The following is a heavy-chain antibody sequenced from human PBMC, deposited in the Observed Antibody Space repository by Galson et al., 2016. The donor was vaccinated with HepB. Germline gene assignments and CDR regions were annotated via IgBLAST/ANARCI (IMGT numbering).Heavy chain of an antibody. V-gene: IGHV3-23*01. D-gene: IGHD3-3*01. CDR3: AQERLYWSAIDY. CDR1: GFTFSSTA. Sequence: SLRLSCAASGFTFSSTAMAWVRQAPGKGLEWVAGVGSGGSDTHYADLVKGRFTISRDNSNNIVYLQMNNLRAEDTAVYYCAQERLYWSAIDYWGQGSLVTVSS. CDR2: VGSGGSDT. J-gene: IGHJ4*02.